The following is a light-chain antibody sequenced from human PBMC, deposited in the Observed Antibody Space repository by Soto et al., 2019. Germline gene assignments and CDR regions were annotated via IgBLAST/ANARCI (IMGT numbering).Light chain of an antibody. CDR3: SSYTSDRGV. V-gene: IGLV2-14*01. CDR2: EVS. J-gene: IGLJ1*01. CDR1: SSDVGGYDF. Sequence: QSALTQPASVSGSPGQSITISCTGTSSDVGGYDFVSWYQHHPGKAPKLIIYEVSTRPSGVSTRFSGSKSGNTASLTISGLQAADEADYYCSSYTSDRGVFGTGTKLTVL.